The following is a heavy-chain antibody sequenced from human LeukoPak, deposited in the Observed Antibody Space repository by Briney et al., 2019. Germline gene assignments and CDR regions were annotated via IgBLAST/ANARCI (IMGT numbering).Heavy chain of an antibody. CDR2: ISGSGGST. J-gene: IGHJ4*02. CDR3: AKLSGYSYGSGSRPDYDFDY. D-gene: IGHD5-18*01. CDR1: GFTFSSYA. Sequence: PGGSLRLSCAASGFTFSSYAMSWVRQAPGKGLEWVSAISGSGGSTYYADSVKGRFTISRDDSKNTLYLQMNSLRAEDTAVYYCAKLSGYSYGSGSRPDYDFDYWGQGTLVTVSS. V-gene: IGHV3-23*01.